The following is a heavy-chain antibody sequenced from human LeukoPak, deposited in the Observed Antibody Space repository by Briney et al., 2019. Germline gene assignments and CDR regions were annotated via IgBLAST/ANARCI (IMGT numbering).Heavy chain of an antibody. CDR1: GYTFTGYY. Sequence: ASVKVSCKASGYTFTGYYMHWVRQAPGQGLEWMGWINPNSGGTNYAQKFQGWVTMTRDTSISTAYMELSRLRSDDTAVYYCAIGSAHIVVVIATDYYMDVWGKGTTVTVSS. V-gene: IGHV1-2*04. CDR2: INPNSGGT. J-gene: IGHJ6*03. D-gene: IGHD2-21*01. CDR3: AIGSAHIVVVIATDYYMDV.